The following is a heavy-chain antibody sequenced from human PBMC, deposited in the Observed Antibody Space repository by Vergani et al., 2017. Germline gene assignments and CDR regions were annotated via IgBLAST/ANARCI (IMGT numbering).Heavy chain of an antibody. J-gene: IGHJ5*02. CDR2: IIPIFGTA. D-gene: IGHD6-6*01. Sequence: QVQLVQSGAEVKKPGSSVKVSCKASGGTFSSYAISWVRQAPGQGLEWMGGIIPIFGTANYAQKFQGRVTITADESTSTAYMELSSLRSEDTAVYYCARIKNIVYSSSSVNWFDPWGQGTLVTVSS. CDR1: GGTFSSYA. V-gene: IGHV1-69*13. CDR3: ARIKNIVYSSSSVNWFDP.